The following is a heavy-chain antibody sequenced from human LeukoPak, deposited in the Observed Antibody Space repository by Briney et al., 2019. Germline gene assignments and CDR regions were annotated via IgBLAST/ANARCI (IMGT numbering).Heavy chain of an antibody. Sequence: GGSLRLSCAASGFTFSTFAMLWVRQPPGEGLEWVSSIFPSGGEIHYADSVRGRFTISRDNSKSILSLQMNSLRAEDTAIYYCATYRQVLLPFESWGQGTLVTVSS. V-gene: IGHV3-23*01. CDR3: ATYRQVLLPFES. J-gene: IGHJ4*02. D-gene: IGHD5-18*01. CDR2: IFPSGGEI. CDR1: GFTFSTFA.